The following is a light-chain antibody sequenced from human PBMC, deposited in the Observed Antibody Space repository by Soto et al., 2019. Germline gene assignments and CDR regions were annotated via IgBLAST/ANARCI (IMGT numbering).Light chain of an antibody. CDR3: QRYGSAPGP. Sequence: EIVLTQSPGTLYLSPEQIATLSCRASQSVNTNYFAWFQQKPGQAPGLLIYSTSSSATGIPDRFSGSGSGTDFTLAISRLEPEDFAVYYCQRYGSAPGPFGQGTKLEI. CDR1: QSVNTNY. V-gene: IGKV3-20*01. CDR2: STS. J-gene: IGKJ2*01.